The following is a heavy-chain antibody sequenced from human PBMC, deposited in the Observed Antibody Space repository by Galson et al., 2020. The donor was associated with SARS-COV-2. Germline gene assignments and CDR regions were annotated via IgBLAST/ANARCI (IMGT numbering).Heavy chain of an antibody. D-gene: IGHD6-13*01. J-gene: IGHJ5*02. CDR1: GFTFSSYG. V-gene: IGHV3-30*18. CDR3: AKAAAGTSWCDP. CDR2: ISYDGSNK. Sequence: TGGSLRLSCAASGFTFSSYGMHWVRQAPGKGLEWVAVISYDGSNKYYADSVKGRFTISRDNSKNTLYLQMNSLRAEDTAVYYCAKAAAGTSWCDPWGQVTLVTVSA.